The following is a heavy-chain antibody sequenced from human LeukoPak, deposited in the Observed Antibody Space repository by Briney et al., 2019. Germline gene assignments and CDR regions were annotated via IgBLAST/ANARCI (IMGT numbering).Heavy chain of an antibody. Sequence: GGSLRLSCAASGFTVSSTHMGWVRQAPGKGLEWVSVIYSGGAAYCPDSVKGRFTISRDLSKNTLYLQMNDLRAEDTAVYYCARVAVAYFDYWGQGTLVTVSS. CDR2: IYSGGAA. CDR1: GFTVSSTH. D-gene: IGHD6-19*01. V-gene: IGHV3-66*01. J-gene: IGHJ4*02. CDR3: ARVAVAYFDY.